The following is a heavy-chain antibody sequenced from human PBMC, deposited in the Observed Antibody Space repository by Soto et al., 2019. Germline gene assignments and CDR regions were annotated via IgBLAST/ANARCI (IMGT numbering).Heavy chain of an antibody. J-gene: IGHJ4*02. D-gene: IGHD2-2*01. CDR1: GGSFSGYY. CDR2: INHSGST. Sequence: SETLSLTCAVYGGSFSGYYWSWIRQPPGKGLEWIGEINHSGSTNYNPSLKSRVTISVDTSKNQFSLKLSSVTAADTAVYYCARVVRYCSSTSCYAPFDYWGQGTLVTVSS. V-gene: IGHV4-34*01. CDR3: ARVVRYCSSTSCYAPFDY.